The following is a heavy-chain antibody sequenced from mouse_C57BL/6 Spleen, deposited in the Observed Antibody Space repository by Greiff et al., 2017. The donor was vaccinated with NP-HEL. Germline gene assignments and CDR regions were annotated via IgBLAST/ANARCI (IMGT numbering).Heavy chain of an antibody. V-gene: IGHV1-85*01. D-gene: IGHD2-5*01. J-gene: IGHJ1*03. CDR2: IYPRDGST. Sequence: VQLQQSGPELVKPGASVKLSCKASGYTFTSYDINWVKQRPGQGLEWIGWIYPRDGSTKYNAKFTGKATLTVDTSSSTAYMELHSLTSEDSAVYFCAILAYDSNYGYFDVWGTGTTVTVSS. CDR3: AILAYDSNYGYFDV. CDR1: GYTFTSYD.